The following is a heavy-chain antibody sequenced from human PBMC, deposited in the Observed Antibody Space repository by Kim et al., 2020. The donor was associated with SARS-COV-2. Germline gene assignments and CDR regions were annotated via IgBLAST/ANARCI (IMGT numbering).Heavy chain of an antibody. CDR2: ISSSGTTI. D-gene: IGHD1-7*01. CDR3: ARGAELYD. CDR1: GFTLTSFS. J-gene: IGHJ4*01. V-gene: IGHV3-48*01. Sequence: GGSLRLSCAASGFTLTSFSMNWVRQSPGKGLEWVSYISSSGTTIYYADSVKGRFTVSRDTAENSVSLQMNSLRAEDTAVYDCARGAELYDCGLVTLVTV.